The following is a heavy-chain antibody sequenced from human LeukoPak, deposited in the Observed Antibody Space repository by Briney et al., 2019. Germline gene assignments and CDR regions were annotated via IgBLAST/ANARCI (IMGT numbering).Heavy chain of an antibody. CDR2: INAGNGNT. CDR1: GYTFTSYA. CDR3: ARDVTTVTTNWFDP. Sequence: AASVKVSCKASGYTFTSYAMHWVRQAPGQRLEWMGWINAGNGNTKYSQKFQGRVTITRDTSASTAYMELSSLRSEDTAVYYCARDVTTVTTNWFDPWGQGTLVTVSS. J-gene: IGHJ5*02. V-gene: IGHV1-3*01. D-gene: IGHD4-17*01.